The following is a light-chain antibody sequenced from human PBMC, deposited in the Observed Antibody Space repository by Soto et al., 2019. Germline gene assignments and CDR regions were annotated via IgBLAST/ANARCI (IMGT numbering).Light chain of an antibody. CDR2: DAS. CDR1: QSVSSY. J-gene: IGKJ1*01. CDR3: QQYNDNWT. Sequence: EIVLTQSPATLSLSPGEIATLSCRASQSVSSYLAWYQQKPGQAPRLLIYDASTRATGVPSRFSGSGSGTEFTLTISSLQPDDSATYYCQQYNDNWTFGQGTKVDIK. V-gene: IGKV3-11*01.